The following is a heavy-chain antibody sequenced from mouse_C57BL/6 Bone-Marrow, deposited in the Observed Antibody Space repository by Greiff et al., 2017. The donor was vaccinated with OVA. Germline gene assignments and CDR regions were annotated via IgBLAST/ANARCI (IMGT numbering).Heavy chain of an antibody. CDR3: ARLGIYYGIDY. J-gene: IGHJ2*01. CDR1: GYTFTSYG. CDR2: IYPRSDNT. V-gene: IGHV1-81*01. D-gene: IGHD1-2*01. Sequence: VQLQQSGAELARPGASVKLSCKASGYTFTSYGISWVKQRTGQGLEWIGEIYPRSDNTYYNEKFKGKATLTADKSSSTAYMELRSLTSEDSAVYFCARLGIYYGIDYWGQGTTLTVSS.